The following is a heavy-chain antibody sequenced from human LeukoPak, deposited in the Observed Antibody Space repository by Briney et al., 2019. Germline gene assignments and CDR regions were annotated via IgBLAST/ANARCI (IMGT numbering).Heavy chain of an antibody. Sequence: SETLSLTCAVYGGSFSGYYWSWIRQPPGKGLEWIGEINHSGSTNYNPSLKSRVTISVDTSKNQFSLKLSSVTAADTAVYYCARPWGSYGDYVQDYWGQGTLVTVSS. CDR1: GGSFSGYY. V-gene: IGHV4-34*01. CDR2: INHSGST. D-gene: IGHD4-17*01. CDR3: ARPWGSYGDYVQDY. J-gene: IGHJ4*02.